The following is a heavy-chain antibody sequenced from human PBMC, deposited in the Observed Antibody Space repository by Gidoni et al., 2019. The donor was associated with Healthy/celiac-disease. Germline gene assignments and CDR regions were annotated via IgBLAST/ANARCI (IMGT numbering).Heavy chain of an antibody. J-gene: IGHJ6*02. Sequence: QVQLVESGGGVVQPGRSLSLSWSASGFPFSRYGMHGVRTATGKGLEGVAVISFDGSNKYYADSVKGRFTISRDNSKNTLYLQMNSLRAEDTAVYYCARALLPPVVIAIKARYYYYGMDVWGQGTTVTVSS. CDR3: ARALLPPVVIAIKARYYYYGMDV. CDR2: ISFDGSNK. V-gene: IGHV3-30-3*01. D-gene: IGHD2-21*01. CDR1: GFPFSRYG.